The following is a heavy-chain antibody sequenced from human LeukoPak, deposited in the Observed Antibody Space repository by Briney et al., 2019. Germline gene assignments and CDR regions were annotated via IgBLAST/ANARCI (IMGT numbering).Heavy chain of an antibody. CDR2: ISGSGGST. V-gene: IGHV3-23*01. D-gene: IGHD6-19*01. J-gene: IGHJ4*02. CDR3: ANAYVAVAGIDY. CDR1: GFIFSSYA. Sequence: GGSLRLSCAASGFIFSSYAMSWVRQAPGKGLEWVSTISGSGGSTYYADSVKGRFTISRDNSKNTVYLQMNSLRAEDTAVYYCANAYVAVAGIDYWGQGTLVTVSS.